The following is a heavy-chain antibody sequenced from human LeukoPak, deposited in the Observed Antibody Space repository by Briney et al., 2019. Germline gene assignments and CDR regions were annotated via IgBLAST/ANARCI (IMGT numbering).Heavy chain of an antibody. CDR1: GNTFTSYD. CDR3: ARAQRNSLDY. CDR2: MNPNSGNT. Sequence: ASVKVSCKASGNTFTSYDINWVRQATGQGLEWMGWMNPNSGNTGYAQKFQGRVTMTRDTSTSTVYMELSSLRSEDTAVYYCARAQRNSLDYWGQGTLVTVSS. V-gene: IGHV1-8*01. J-gene: IGHJ4*02. D-gene: IGHD1-7*01.